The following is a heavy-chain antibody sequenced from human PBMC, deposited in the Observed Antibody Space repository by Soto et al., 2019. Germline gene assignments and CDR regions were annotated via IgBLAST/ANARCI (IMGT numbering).Heavy chain of an antibody. CDR2: ISGSGSTT. CDR3: VTRSRPLQSSPPRLDS. CDR1: GLTFSGYG. D-gene: IGHD4-4*01. V-gene: IGHV3-23*01. J-gene: IGHJ4*02. Sequence: EVQLLESGGGLVQPGGSLRLSCAASGLTFSGYGMSWVRQAPGTGLEWVSAISGSGSTTYYADSVKGRFTISRDDSKNNVFLQMSSLRAEDTAVYYSVTRSRPLQSSPPRLDSWGQGTLVTVSS.